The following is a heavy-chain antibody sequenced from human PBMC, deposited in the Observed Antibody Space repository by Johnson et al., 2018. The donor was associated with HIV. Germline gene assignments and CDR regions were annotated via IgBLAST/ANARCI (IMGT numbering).Heavy chain of an antibody. D-gene: IGHD5-12*01. V-gene: IGHV3-15*01. CDR1: GFTVSSNY. CDR3: STAGYSGYEYAFDI. CDR2: IKSKTDGGTT. J-gene: IGHJ3*02. Sequence: VQLVESGGGLVQPGGSLRLSCAASGFTVSSNYMSWVRQAPGKGLEWVGRIKSKTDGGTTDYAAPVKGRFTISRDDSKNTLYLQMNSLKSEDTAVYYCSTAGYSGYEYAFDIWGQGTIVTVSS.